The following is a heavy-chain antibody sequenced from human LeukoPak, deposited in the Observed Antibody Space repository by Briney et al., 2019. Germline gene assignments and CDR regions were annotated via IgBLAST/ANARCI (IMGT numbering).Heavy chain of an antibody. CDR1: GGTFSSYA. CDR2: IIPIFGTA. J-gene: IGHJ4*02. Sequence: ASVKVSCKASGGTFSSYAISWVRQAPGQGLEWMGGIIPIFGTANYAQKFQGRVTITADESTSTAYMELSSLRSEDTAAYYCARVADYKNYYFDYWGQGTLVTVSS. D-gene: IGHD4-11*01. CDR3: ARVADYKNYYFDY. V-gene: IGHV1-69*13.